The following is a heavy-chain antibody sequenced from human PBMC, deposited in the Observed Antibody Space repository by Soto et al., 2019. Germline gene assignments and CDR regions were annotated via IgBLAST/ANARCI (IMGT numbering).Heavy chain of an antibody. J-gene: IGHJ6*03. Sequence: QVTLKESGPVLVKPTETLTLTCTVSGFSLRNARMGVSWIRQPPGKALEWLAHILSSDEKSYNTSLKGRVTLSKDTSKSQVVLTMTYVDPVDTATYFCARMFAVNYYYYYVDVWGEGTTVTVSS. CDR3: ARMFAVNYYYYYVDV. CDR2: ILSSDEK. V-gene: IGHV2-26*01. D-gene: IGHD3-10*01. CDR1: GFSLRNARMG.